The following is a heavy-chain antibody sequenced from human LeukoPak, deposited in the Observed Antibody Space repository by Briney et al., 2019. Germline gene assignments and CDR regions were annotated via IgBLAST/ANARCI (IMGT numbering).Heavy chain of an antibody. D-gene: IGHD1-1*01. V-gene: IGHV4-30-2*01. CDR2: IYHSGST. CDR1: GGSISSGGYS. Sequence: SETLSLTCAVSGGSISSGGYSWSWLRQPPGKGLEWIGYIYHSGSTYYNPSLKSRVTISVDRSKNQFSLKLSSVTAADTAVYYCARGRWNDVCWFDPWGQGTLVTVSS. J-gene: IGHJ5*02. CDR3: ARGRWNDVCWFDP.